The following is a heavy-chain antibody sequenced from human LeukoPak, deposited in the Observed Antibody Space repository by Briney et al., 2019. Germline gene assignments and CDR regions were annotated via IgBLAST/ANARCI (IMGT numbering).Heavy chain of an antibody. V-gene: IGHV4-59*08. CDR3: ARFRGDYIDY. CDR2: IHYTGNT. D-gene: IGHD2-15*01. CDR1: GASISSYY. Sequence: SETLSLTCTVSGASISSYYWSWIRQPPGKGLEFIGYIHYTGNTNYNPSLKSRVTISVDTSKTQFSLKLSSVTAADTAVYYCARFRGDYIDYWGPGNVGHRLL. J-gene: IGHJ4*02.